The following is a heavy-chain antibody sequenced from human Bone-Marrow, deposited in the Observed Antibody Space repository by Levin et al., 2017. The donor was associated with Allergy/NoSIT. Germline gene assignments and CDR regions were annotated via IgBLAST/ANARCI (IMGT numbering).Heavy chain of an antibody. D-gene: IGHD6-13*01. J-gene: IGHJ4*02. CDR1: GFSFDDYA. CDR3: AKSGTIAAAGDFYFDF. V-gene: IGHV3-9*01. Sequence: SLKISCAASGFSFDDYAMHWVRQTPGKGLEWVSHINWNSGSIDYADSVKGRFTISRDNAKDSLYLQMNSLRAEDTALYYCAKSGTIAAAGDFYFDFWCQGTLVTVSS. CDR2: INWNSGSI.